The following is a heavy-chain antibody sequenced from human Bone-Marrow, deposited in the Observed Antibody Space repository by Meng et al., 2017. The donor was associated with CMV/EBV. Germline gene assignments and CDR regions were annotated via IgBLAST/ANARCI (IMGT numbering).Heavy chain of an antibody. D-gene: IGHD6-6*01. CDR1: GGSISSSSYY. V-gene: IGHV4-39*07. Sequence: SETLSLTCTVSGGSISSSSYYWGWIRQPPGKGLEWIGSIYYSGSTYYNPSLKSRVTISVDTSKNQFSLKLSSVTAADTAVYHCARFPGPYSSSSAQNYYYGMDVWGQGTTVTGSS. CDR2: IYYSGST. J-gene: IGHJ6*01. CDR3: ARFPGPYSSSSAQNYYYGMDV.